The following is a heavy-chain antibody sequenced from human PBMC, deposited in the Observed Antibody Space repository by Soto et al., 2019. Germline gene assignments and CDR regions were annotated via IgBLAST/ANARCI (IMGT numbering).Heavy chain of an antibody. CDR2: ISSSSSTI. CDR3: ARDMKGSLVVAGPPYFDY. CDR1: GFTVSSYI. Sequence: GGSLRLSCAASGFTVSSYIMNWVRQAPGKGLEWVSYISSSSSTIYYADSVKGRFTISRDNAKNSLYLQMNSLRAEDTAVYYCARDMKGSLVVAGPPYFDYWGQGTLVTVSS. J-gene: IGHJ4*02. V-gene: IGHV3-48*01. D-gene: IGHD6-19*01.